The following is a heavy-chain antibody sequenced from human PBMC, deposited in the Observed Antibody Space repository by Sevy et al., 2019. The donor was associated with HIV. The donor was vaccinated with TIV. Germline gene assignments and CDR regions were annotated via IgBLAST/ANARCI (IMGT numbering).Heavy chain of an antibody. J-gene: IGHJ4*02. D-gene: IGHD3-9*01. CDR2: MSYDGSNK. CDR3: ARESDILTGYPRSFDY. Sequence: GGSLRLSCAASGFTFSSYAMHWVRQAPGKGLEWVAVMSYDGSNKYYADSVKGRFTISRDNSKNTLYLQMNSLRPEDTAVYYCARESDILTGYPRSFDYWGQGTLVTVSS. CDR1: GFTFSSYA. V-gene: IGHV3-30-3*01.